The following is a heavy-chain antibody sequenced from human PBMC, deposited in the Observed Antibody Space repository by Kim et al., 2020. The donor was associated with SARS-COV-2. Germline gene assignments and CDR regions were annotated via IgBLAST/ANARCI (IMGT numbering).Heavy chain of an antibody. CDR3: ARNEDY. CDR2: IDADNGNT. J-gene: IGHJ4*02. V-gene: IGHV1-3*01. CDR1: GYTFTDYA. Sequence: ASVKVSCKASGYTFTDYAFHWVRQAPGQGLEWMGWIDADNGNTKYSQKFQGRVTITRDTSATTAYMELSSLRSEDTAVYYCARNEDYWGQGTLVTVSS.